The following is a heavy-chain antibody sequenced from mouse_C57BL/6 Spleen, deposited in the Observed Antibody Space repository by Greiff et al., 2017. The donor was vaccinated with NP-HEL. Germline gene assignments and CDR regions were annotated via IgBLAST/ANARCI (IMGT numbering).Heavy chain of an antibody. V-gene: IGHV1-59*01. CDR1: GYTFTSYW. D-gene: IGHD2-5*01. J-gene: IGHJ3*01. CDR2: IDPSDSYT. Sequence: QVQLQQPGAELVRPGTSVKLSCKASGYTFTSYWMHWVKQRPGQGLEWIGVIDPSDSYTNYNQKFKGKSTLTVDKSSSTAYMQLSSLTSEDSSVYYCAREDDSNCGFAYWGQGTLVTVSA. CDR3: AREDDSNCGFAY.